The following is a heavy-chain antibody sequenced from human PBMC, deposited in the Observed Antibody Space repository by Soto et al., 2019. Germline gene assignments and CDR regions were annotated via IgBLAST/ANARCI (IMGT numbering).Heavy chain of an antibody. CDR3: ASRRFEIAAALDAFDI. D-gene: IGHD6-13*01. Sequence: PGESLKISCKGSGYSFTSYWIGWVRQMPGKGLEWMGIIYPGDSDTRYSPSFQGQVTISADKSISTAYLQWSSLKASDTAMYYCASRRFEIAAALDAFDIWGQGTMVTVS. V-gene: IGHV5-51*01. CDR1: GYSFTSYW. J-gene: IGHJ3*02. CDR2: IYPGDSDT.